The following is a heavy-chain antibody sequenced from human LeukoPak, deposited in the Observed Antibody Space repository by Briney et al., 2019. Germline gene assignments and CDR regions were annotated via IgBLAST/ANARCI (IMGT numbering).Heavy chain of an antibody. CDR2: IYYSGST. V-gene: IGHV4-31*03. CDR1: GGSISSGGYY. Sequence: SETLSLTCTVSGGSISSGGYYWSWIRQHPGKGLEWIGYIYYSGSTYYNPSLKSRVTISVDTSKNQFSLKLSSVTAADTAVYYCARDQVVTVSGNPPESYSYYYGMDVWGQGTTVTVSS. CDR3: ARDQVVTVSGNPPESYSYYYGMDV. D-gene: IGHD2/OR15-2a*01. J-gene: IGHJ6*02.